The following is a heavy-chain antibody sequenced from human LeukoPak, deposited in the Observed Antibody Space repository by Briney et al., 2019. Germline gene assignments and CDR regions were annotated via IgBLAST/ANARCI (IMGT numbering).Heavy chain of an antibody. Sequence: SETLSLTCTVSGGSISSGGYYWSWIRQHPGKGLKWIGYIYYSGSTYYNPSLKSRVTISVDTSKNQFSLKLSSVTAADTAVYYCARGLAAAGTAFFDYWGQGTLVTVSS. CDR1: GGSISSGGYY. J-gene: IGHJ4*02. CDR2: IYYSGST. CDR3: ARGLAAAGTAFFDY. V-gene: IGHV4-31*03. D-gene: IGHD6-13*01.